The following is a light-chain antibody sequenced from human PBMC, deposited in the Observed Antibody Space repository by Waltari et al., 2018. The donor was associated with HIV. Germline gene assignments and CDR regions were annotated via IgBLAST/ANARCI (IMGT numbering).Light chain of an antibody. CDR3: KTRDRSGNLYV. J-gene: IGLJ1*01. V-gene: IGLV3-19*01. Sequence: SSELTQDPAVPVALGQTVKITSQGDNLRTYNARWYQQKPGQAPVLVSYGKNRRPSEIPDRFSSSASRNTASLIITGAQAEDEAEYYCKTRDRSGNLYVFGTGTTVTVL. CDR1: NLRTYN. CDR2: GKN.